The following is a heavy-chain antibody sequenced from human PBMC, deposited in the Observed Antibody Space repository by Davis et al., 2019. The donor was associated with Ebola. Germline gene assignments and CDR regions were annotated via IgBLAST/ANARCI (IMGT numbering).Heavy chain of an antibody. Sequence: AASVKVSCKASGYTFTGYYMHWVRQAPGQGLEWMGRINPNSGGTNYAQKFQGRVTMTRDTSISTAYMELSRLRSDDTAVYYCARDQLEGDFWSGSFDYWGQGALVTVSS. CDR1: GYTFTGYY. CDR2: INPNSGGT. J-gene: IGHJ4*02. V-gene: IGHV1-2*06. D-gene: IGHD3-3*01. CDR3: ARDQLEGDFWSGSFDY.